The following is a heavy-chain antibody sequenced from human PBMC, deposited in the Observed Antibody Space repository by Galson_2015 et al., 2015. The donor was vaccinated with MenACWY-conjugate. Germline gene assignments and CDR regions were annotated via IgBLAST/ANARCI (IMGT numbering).Heavy chain of an antibody. Sequence: SLRLSCAASGFTFDDYAMHWVRQPPGKGLEWVSGISWSSGRLGYADSVKGRFTISRDNAKKSLYLQMNSLRAEDTAFYYCEKILGSSCGGNMDVWGQGTTVTVSS. CDR1: GFTFDDYA. J-gene: IGHJ6*02. V-gene: IGHV3-9*01. CDR3: EKILGSSCGGNMDV. D-gene: IGHD2-2*01. CDR2: ISWSSGRL.